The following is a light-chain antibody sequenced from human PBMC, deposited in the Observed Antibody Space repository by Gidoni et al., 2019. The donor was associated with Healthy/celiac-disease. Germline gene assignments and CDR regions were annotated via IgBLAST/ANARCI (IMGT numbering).Light chain of an antibody. Sequence: EIVLTQSPATLSLSPGERATLSCRASQSVSSYLAWYQQNPGQAPRLLIYDASNRATGIPARFSGSGSGTDFTLTISSLEPEDFAVYYCQQRSNWPPWTFXQXTKVXIK. CDR1: QSVSSY. CDR2: DAS. J-gene: IGKJ1*01. V-gene: IGKV3-11*01. CDR3: QQRSNWPPWT.